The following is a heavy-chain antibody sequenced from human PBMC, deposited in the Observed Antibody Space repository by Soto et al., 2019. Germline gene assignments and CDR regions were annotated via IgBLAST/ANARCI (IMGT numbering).Heavy chain of an antibody. J-gene: IGHJ6*02. CDR2: ISYDGSNK. CDR3: ARERVSIAADGTIGYYGMDV. D-gene: IGHD6-13*01. CDR1: GFTFSSYA. Sequence: GGSLRLSCAASGFTFSSYAMHWVRQAPGKGLEWVAVISYDGSNKYYADSVKGRFTISRDNSKNTLYLQMNSLRAEDTAVYYCARERVSIAADGTIGYYGMDVWGQGTTVTVSS. V-gene: IGHV3-30-3*01.